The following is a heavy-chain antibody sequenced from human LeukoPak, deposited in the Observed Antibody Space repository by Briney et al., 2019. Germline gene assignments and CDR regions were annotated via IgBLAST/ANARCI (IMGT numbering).Heavy chain of an antibody. CDR3: ASVGYSSSSGLDP. J-gene: IGHJ5*02. CDR1: GFTFSSYW. CDR2: INSDGSST. D-gene: IGHD6-13*01. V-gene: IGHV3-74*01. Sequence: GGSLRLSCAASGFTFSSYWMHWVRQAPGKGLVWVSRINSDGSSTSYADSVKGRFTISRDNAKNSLYLQMNSLRAEDTAVYYCASVGYSSSSGLDPWGQGTLVTVSS.